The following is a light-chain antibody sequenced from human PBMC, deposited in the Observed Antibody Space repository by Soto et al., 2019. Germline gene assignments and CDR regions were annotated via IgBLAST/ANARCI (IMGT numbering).Light chain of an antibody. CDR3: QQSYTTLWT. CDR1: QSIISY. CDR2: AAS. V-gene: IGKV1-39*01. J-gene: IGKJ1*01. Sequence: DIPMTQSPSSLSASVGDRVTITCRASQSIISYLNWYQQRPGKAPKLLIYAASNLQSGVPSRFSGGGSGTDFTLTISSLLPEDFATYYCQQSYTTLWTFGQGTKVEVK.